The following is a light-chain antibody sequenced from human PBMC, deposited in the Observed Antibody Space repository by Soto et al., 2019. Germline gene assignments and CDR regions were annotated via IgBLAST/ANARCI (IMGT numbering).Light chain of an antibody. J-gene: IGLJ2*01. CDR3: SSYGGSNPVV. CDR2: EVS. V-gene: IGLV2-8*01. CDR1: SSDVGGYNY. Sequence: QSALTQPSSASGSPGQSVTISCTGSSSDVGGYNYVSWYQQHPGKAPKLMIYEVSKRPSGVPDRLSGSKSGNTASLTVSGLQAEDEADYYCSSYGGSNPVVFGGGTKLTVL.